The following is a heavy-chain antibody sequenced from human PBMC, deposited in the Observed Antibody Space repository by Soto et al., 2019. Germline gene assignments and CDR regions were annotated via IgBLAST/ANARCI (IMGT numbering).Heavy chain of an antibody. Sequence: SETLSLTCTVSGGSISSYYWSWIRQPPGKGLEWIGYIYYSGSTNYNPSLKSRVTISVDTSKNQFSLKLSSVTAADTAVYYCARERLSSGATWFDPWGQGTLVTVS. CDR1: GGSISSYY. CDR2: IYYSGST. D-gene: IGHD6-19*01. V-gene: IGHV4-59*01. CDR3: ARERLSSGATWFDP. J-gene: IGHJ5*02.